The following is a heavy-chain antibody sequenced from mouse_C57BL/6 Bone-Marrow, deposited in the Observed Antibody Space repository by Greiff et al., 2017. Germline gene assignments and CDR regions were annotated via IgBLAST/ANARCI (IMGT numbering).Heavy chain of an antibody. D-gene: IGHD1-1*01. Sequence: EVKLMESGGGLVKPGGSLKLSCAASGFTFSSYAMSWVRQTPEKRLEWVATLSAGGSYTYYPENVKGRFTISRDNAKNNLYLQMSHLKSEDTAMYYCARVGGSSFGAMDYWGQGTSVTVSS. CDR2: LSAGGSYT. J-gene: IGHJ4*01. CDR1: GFTFSSYA. V-gene: IGHV5-4*03. CDR3: ARVGGSSFGAMDY.